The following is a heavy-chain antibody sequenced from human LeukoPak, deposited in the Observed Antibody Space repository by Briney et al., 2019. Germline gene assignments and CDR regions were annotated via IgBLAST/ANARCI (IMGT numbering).Heavy chain of an antibody. V-gene: IGHV3-53*01. Sequence: PGGSLRFSCAVAGINVIRNHMTWGRQGPGKGLEFVSFFYPCCNTYYTDSVKGRFTVSRDNSKNTLYLQMNRLRVEDTAVYYCARAAQHLDYWGQGTLVTVSS. CDR1: GINVIRNH. J-gene: IGHJ4*02. CDR2: FYPCCNT. CDR3: ARAAQHLDY.